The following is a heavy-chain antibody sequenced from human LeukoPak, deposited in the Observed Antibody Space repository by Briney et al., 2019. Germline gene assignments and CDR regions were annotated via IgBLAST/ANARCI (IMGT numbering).Heavy chain of an antibody. V-gene: IGHV3-21*01. CDR2: ITSSSSYI. D-gene: IGHD5-24*01. CDR1: GFTFNTYN. Sequence: GSLRLSCAASGFTFNTYNMNWVRQAPGQGLEWVSSITSSSSYIYYADSVKGRFTISRDNAKNSLYLQMNSLRAEDTAVYYCARETGDGYNYFNGSFDYWGQGTLVTVSS. J-gene: IGHJ4*02. CDR3: ARETGDGYNYFNGSFDY.